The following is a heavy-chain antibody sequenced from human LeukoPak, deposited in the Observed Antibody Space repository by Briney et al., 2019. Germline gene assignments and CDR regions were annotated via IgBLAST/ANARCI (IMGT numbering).Heavy chain of an antibody. V-gene: IGHV3-7*01. Sequence: PGGSLRLSCVGSGFTISKYWMNWVRQAPGKGLEWVANIKEDRSQIYYVDSVRGRFTISRDNAKNSVYLQMNSLRAEDTAVYYCAGSSGWLFDYWGQGSLVAVSS. CDR2: IKEDRSQI. J-gene: IGHJ4*02. CDR1: GFTISKYW. CDR3: AGSSGWLFDY. D-gene: IGHD6-19*01.